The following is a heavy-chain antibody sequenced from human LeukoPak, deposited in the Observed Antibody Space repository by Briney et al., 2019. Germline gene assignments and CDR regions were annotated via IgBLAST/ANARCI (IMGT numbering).Heavy chain of an antibody. D-gene: IGHD5-12*01. J-gene: IGHJ6*02. CDR3: ASGYSGMYYYYYGMDV. Sequence: SETLSLTCAVYGGSFCGYYWSWIRQPPGKGLEWIGEINHSGSTNYNPSLKSRVTISVDTSKNQFSLKLSSVTAADTAVYHCASGYSGMYYYYYGMDVWGQGTTVTVSS. CDR2: INHSGST. CDR1: GGSFCGYY. V-gene: IGHV4-34*01.